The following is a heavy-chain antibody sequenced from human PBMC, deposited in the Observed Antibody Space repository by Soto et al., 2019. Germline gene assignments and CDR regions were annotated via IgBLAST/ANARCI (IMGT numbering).Heavy chain of an antibody. Sequence: QVQLVQSGAEVKKPGASVKVSCKASGYTFTSYAINWVRQATGQGLEWMGWMNPNSGNTGYAQKFQGRVTMTRNTSISTAYMELSSLRSEETAVYYCARGLKAKVRGVIIPSANMDVWGKGTTVTVSS. J-gene: IGHJ6*03. V-gene: IGHV1-8*01. D-gene: IGHD3-10*01. CDR2: MNPNSGNT. CDR1: GYTFTSYA. CDR3: ARGLKAKVRGVIIPSANMDV.